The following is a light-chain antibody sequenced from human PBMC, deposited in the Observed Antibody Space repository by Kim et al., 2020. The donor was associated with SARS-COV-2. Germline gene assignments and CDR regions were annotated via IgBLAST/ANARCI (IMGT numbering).Light chain of an antibody. Sequence: QAVVTQEPSLTVSPGGTVTLTCGSSTGPVTNGHYPYWFQQKPGQVPRTLIYDTSNKDSWTPARFPGSLLGGKAALTLSDAQPEDEADYYCSVLHNGGRPFGGGTQLTVL. V-gene: IGLV7-46*01. J-gene: IGLJ2*01. CDR2: DTS. CDR1: TGPVTNGHY. CDR3: SVLHNGGRP.